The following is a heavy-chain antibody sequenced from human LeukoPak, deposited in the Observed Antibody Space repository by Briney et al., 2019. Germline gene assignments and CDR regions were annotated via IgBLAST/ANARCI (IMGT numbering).Heavy chain of an antibody. CDR2: ISGSGDNT. J-gene: IGHJ4*02. D-gene: IGHD5-12*01. V-gene: IGHV3-23*01. Sequence: GGSLRLSCAASGFTFSRYAISWVRQAPAKGLEWVSVISGSGDNTHYADSVKGRLTISRDNSNNTMYLQMTSQSAEDPAVYYCARDLRGYSGYDSDFWGQAAMVSVSS. CDR3: ARDLRGYSGYDSDF. CDR1: GFTFSRYA.